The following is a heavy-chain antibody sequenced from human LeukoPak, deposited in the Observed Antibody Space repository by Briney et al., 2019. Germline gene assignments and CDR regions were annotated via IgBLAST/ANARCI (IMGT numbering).Heavy chain of an antibody. CDR3: ARDIVVVPAAPRGCDY. J-gene: IGHJ4*02. Sequence: ASVKLFCKASGYTFNGYYLLCVPQATGQGLELMTCINPNSGGTNYAQKFQGRVTMTRDTSIRTAYMELSRLRSDDTAIYYCARDIVVVPAAPRGCDYWGQGTLVTVSS. V-gene: IGHV1-2*02. D-gene: IGHD2-2*01. CDR2: INPNSGGT. CDR1: GYTFNGYY.